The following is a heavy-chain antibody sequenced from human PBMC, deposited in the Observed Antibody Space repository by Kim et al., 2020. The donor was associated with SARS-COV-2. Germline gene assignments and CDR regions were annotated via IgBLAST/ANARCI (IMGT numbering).Heavy chain of an antibody. D-gene: IGHD6-13*01. Sequence: ASVKVSCKASGYTFISYAMHWVRQAPGQRLEWMGWINAGNGKTKYSQKFQGTVTITRDTSASTAYMELSSLRSEDTAVYYCARDGFRMAAAGSTGYFDYWGQGTLVTVSS. CDR3: ARDGFRMAAAGSTGYFDY. CDR1: GYTFISYA. CDR2: INAGNGKT. V-gene: IGHV1-3*01. J-gene: IGHJ4*02.